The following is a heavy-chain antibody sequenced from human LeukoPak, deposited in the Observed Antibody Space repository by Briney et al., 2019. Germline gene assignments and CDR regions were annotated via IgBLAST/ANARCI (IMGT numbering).Heavy chain of an antibody. CDR2: ISGDGTST. J-gene: IGHJ6*02. Sequence: QPGGSLRLSCAASGFTFNEYAMHWVRQVPGKGLEWLSLISGDGTSTYYGDSMRGRFTITRDNSKNSLYLEMKSLRTEDTALYYCAKEGVSCEGECYDYFHEVMDVWGQGTTVIVSS. CDR3: AKEGVSCEGECYDYFHEVMDV. D-gene: IGHD2-21*01. V-gene: IGHV3-43*02. CDR1: GFTFNEYA.